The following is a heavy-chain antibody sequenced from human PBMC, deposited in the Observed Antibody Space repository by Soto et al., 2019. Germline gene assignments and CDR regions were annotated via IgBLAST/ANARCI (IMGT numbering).Heavy chain of an antibody. J-gene: IGHJ5*02. D-gene: IGHD1-1*01. CDR3: ARGLAITVNTGSHCFDP. CDR2: INPKTGAT. V-gene: IGHV1-2*02. Sequence: ASVKVSCKASGCTFTDYYLDWVRQAPGHGIEWMGWINPKTGATKSAQKFRGRVSMTRDTSISTAYMELSRLTSDDTAIYYCARGLAITVNTGSHCFDPWGQGTPVTVSS. CDR1: GCTFTDYY.